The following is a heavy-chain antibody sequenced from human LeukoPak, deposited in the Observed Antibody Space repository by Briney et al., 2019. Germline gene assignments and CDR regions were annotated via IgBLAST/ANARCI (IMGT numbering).Heavy chain of an antibody. CDR3: ARATHCSTTSCYAGRFNWFDP. Sequence: SETLSLTCTVSGGSISSSSYYWGWIRQPPGKGLEWIGTIYYSGSTYYNPSLKSRVTISVDTSKNQFSLKLSSVTAADTALYYCARATHCSTTSCYAGRFNWFDPWGQGTLVTVSS. D-gene: IGHD2-2*01. CDR2: IYYSGST. CDR1: GGSISSSSYY. V-gene: IGHV4-39*01. J-gene: IGHJ5*02.